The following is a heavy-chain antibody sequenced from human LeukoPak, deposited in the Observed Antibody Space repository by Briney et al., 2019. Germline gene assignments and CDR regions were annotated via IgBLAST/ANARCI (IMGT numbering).Heavy chain of an antibody. CDR3: AKGPEHGSWDC. CDR1: GFNFVAYW. V-gene: IGHV3-23*01. D-gene: IGHD1/OR15-1a*01. J-gene: IGHJ4*01. CDR2: ISSSGGST. Sequence: PGGSLRLSCTTSGFNFVAYWMGWVRQAPGKGLDWVSAISSSGGSTYYADSVKGRFTISRDNSKNTLFLQMNSLRAEDTAIYYCAKGPEHGSWDCWGQGTLVTASS.